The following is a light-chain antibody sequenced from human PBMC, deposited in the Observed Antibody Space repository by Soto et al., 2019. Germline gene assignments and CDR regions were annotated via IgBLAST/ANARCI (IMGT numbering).Light chain of an antibody. CDR3: SSYTSSRTRV. J-gene: IGLJ2*01. CDR2: EVS. Sequence: QSALTQPASVSGSPGQSITISCTGTSSDVGGYNYVSWYQQHPGKAPKLMIYEVSNRPSGVSNRFSGSKSGNTASLTISGLQAEDEADYYCSSYTSSRTRVFGGGTKPDRP. CDR1: SSDVGGYNY. V-gene: IGLV2-14*01.